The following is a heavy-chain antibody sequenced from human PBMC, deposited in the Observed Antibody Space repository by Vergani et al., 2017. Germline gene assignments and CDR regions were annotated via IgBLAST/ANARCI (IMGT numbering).Heavy chain of an antibody. J-gene: IGHJ6*02. CDR1: GFTFTRSA. Sequence: QMQLVQSGPEVKKPGTSVKVSCKASGFTFTRSAMQWVRQARGQRLEWIGWIVVGSGNTNYAQKFQERVTITRDMSTSTAYMELSSLRSEDTAVYYGAGGTVAYYYYGMDVWGQGTTVTVSS. CDR3: AGGTVAYYYYGMDV. D-gene: IGHD4-23*01. CDR2: IVVGSGNT. V-gene: IGHV1-58*02.